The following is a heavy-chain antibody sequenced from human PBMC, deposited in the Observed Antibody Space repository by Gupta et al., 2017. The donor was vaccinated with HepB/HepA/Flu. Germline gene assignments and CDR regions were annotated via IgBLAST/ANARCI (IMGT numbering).Heavy chain of an antibody. Sequence: QVQVVESGGEWVKPGGSLTLSCAASGITFRDYYMSGIRQAPGKGLEFVSYIISLGISIYYSDSVKSQFTIARDNARSSLSLQMNSLRAEDTAMYYCVRVTTTMIFVSPLENWGQGTLVTVSS. CDR2: IISLGISI. CDR3: VRVTTTMIFVSPLEN. D-gene: IGHD3-22*01. V-gene: IGHV3-11*01. CDR1: GITFRDYY. J-gene: IGHJ4*02.